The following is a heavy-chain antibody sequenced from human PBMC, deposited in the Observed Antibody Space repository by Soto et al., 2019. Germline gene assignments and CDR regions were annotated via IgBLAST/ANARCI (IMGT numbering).Heavy chain of an antibody. V-gene: IGHV4-31*03. J-gene: IGHJ4*02. CDR3: ARVEEDYYDSSGYFYVY. D-gene: IGHD3-22*01. Sequence: SEPLSLTCTVSGGSISSGGYYWSWIRQHPGKGLEWIGYIYYSGSTYYNPSLKSRVTISVDTSKNQFSLKLSSVTAADTAVYYCARVEEDYYDSSGYFYVYWGQGTLVTVSS. CDR1: GGSISSGGYY. CDR2: IYYSGST.